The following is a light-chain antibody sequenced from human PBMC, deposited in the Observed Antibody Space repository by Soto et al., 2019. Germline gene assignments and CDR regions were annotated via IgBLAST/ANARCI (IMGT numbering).Light chain of an antibody. CDR3: QQYDNLPLT. CDR1: QDISNY. CDR2: DAS. V-gene: IGKV1-33*01. J-gene: IGKJ4*01. Sequence: DIQMTQSPSSLSASVGDRVTITCQASQDISNYLNWYQQKPGKAPKLLIYDASHLETGVPSRFSGSGSGTDFTFTISSLEPEDIATYYCQQYDNLPLTFGGGNKVEIK.